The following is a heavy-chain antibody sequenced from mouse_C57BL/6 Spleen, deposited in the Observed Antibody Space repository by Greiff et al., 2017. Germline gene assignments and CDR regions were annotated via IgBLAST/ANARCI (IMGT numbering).Heavy chain of an antibody. D-gene: IGHD2-5*01. J-gene: IGHJ2*01. Sequence: VQLQQSGAELVRPGASVKLSCTASGFNIKDYYMHWVKQRPEQGLEWIGRIDPEDGDTEYAPKFQGKATMTADTSSNTAYLQRSSLTSEDTAVYYCTTSHYSNSFDYWGQGTTLTVSS. CDR2: IDPEDGDT. V-gene: IGHV14-1*01. CDR3: TTSHYSNSFDY. CDR1: GFNIKDYY.